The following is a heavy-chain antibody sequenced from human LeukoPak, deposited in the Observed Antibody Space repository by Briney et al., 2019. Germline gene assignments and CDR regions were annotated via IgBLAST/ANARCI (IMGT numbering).Heavy chain of an antibody. CDR1: GGTFSSYA. D-gene: IGHD5-18*01. V-gene: IGHV1-69*05. CDR2: IIPIFGTA. CDR3: AREYSYGPQYFDY. J-gene: IGHJ4*02. Sequence: SVKVSCKASGGTFSSYAISWVRQAPGQGLEWMGGIIPIFGTANYAQRFQGRVTITTDESTSTAYMELSSLRSEDTAVYYCAREYSYGPQYFDYWGQGSLVTVSS.